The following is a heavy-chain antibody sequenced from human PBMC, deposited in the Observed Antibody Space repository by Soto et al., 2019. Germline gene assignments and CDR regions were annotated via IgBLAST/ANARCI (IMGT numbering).Heavy chain of an antibody. CDR1: GFTFSSYG. J-gene: IGHJ6*02. V-gene: IGHV3-33*01. Sequence: GGSLRLSCAASGFTFSSYGMHWGRQAPGKGLEWVAVMWYDGSNKYYADSVKGRFTISRDNSKNTLYLQMNSLRAEDTAVYYCASAYCSGGSCYLMSYYCMDVWGQGTTVTVSS. CDR3: ASAYCSGGSCYLMSYYCMDV. D-gene: IGHD2-15*01. CDR2: MWYDGSNK.